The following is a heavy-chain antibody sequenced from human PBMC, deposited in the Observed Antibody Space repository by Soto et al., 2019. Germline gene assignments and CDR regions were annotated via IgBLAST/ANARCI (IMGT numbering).Heavy chain of an antibody. CDR2: ISAYNGNT. CDR1: GYTFTSYG. J-gene: IGHJ4*02. Sequence: QVQLLQSEVEVEKPGASVKVSCKASGYTFTSYGISWVRQAPGQGLEWMGWISAYNGNTNYAQKFQGRVTMTTDTSTSTAYLELRSLRSDDTAVYYCARDVPTVTTGGPDYWGQGTLVTVSS. D-gene: IGHD4-17*01. V-gene: IGHV1-18*01. CDR3: ARDVPTVTTGGPDY.